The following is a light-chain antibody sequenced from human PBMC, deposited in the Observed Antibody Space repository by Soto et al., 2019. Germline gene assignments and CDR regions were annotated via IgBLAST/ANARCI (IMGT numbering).Light chain of an antibody. J-gene: IGKJ4*01. CDR3: QQLNRYPFS. V-gene: IGKV1-9*01. CDR2: AAS. Sequence: PVTQTPSSLSASVGDIETITCRASLGISSYLACYQQKPGKAPELLIYAASTLQSGVPTRFSGSGSGTDFTLTISSLRPEDFATYYCQQLNRYPFSFGGGTKVEI. CDR1: LGISSY.